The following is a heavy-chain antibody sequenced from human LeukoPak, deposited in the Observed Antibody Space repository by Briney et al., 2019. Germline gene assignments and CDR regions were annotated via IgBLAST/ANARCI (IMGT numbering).Heavy chain of an antibody. CDR1: GFTFSSYG. CDR2: ISYDGSNK. V-gene: IGHV3-30*18. Sequence: GGSLGLSCAASGFTFSSYGMHWVRQAPGKGLEWVAVISYDGSNKYYADSVKGRFTISRDNSKNTLYLQMNSLRAEDTAVYYCAKDRGSYSSGWTGFDYWGQGTLVTVSS. D-gene: IGHD6-19*01. CDR3: AKDRGSYSSGWTGFDY. J-gene: IGHJ4*02.